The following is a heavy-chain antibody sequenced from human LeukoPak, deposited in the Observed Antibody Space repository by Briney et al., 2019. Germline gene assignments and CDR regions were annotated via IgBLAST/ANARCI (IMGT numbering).Heavy chain of an antibody. CDR2: IWYDGSNK. Sequence: PGGSLRLSCAASGFTFSTYGMHGVGQAPGKGLGWVAVIWYDGSNKYYADSVKGRFTISRDNSKNTLYLQMNSLRAEDTAVYYCARGLNYYDSSGYTYWGQGTLVTVSS. D-gene: IGHD3-22*01. CDR1: GFTFSTYG. V-gene: IGHV3-33*01. CDR3: ARGLNYYDSSGYTY. J-gene: IGHJ4*02.